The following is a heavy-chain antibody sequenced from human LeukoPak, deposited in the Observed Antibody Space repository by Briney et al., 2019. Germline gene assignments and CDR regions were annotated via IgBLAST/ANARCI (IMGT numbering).Heavy chain of an antibody. CDR1: RFTFSSYA. D-gene: IGHD3-3*01. Sequence: GGSLRLSCAASRFTFSSYAMNWVRQAPGKGLEWVSVISGGGHSTYYADSVQGRFIISRDISTNTVYLQPNSLRADDTAIYYCATTLRDDLWSGIDYWGQGTLVTVSS. J-gene: IGHJ4*02. CDR3: ATTLRDDLWSGIDY. CDR2: ISGGGHST. V-gene: IGHV3-23*01.